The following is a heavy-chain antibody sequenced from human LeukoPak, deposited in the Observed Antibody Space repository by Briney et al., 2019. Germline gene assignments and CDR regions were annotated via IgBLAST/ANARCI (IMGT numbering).Heavy chain of an antibody. Sequence: PGGSLRLSCAASGFIFTGYFMSWVRQAPGKGLEWVASIKHDGSEKYYVDSVRGRFTNSRDNTKNLLYLQMSSLRAEGTAVYYCAADRGWRTSGYYLYYFEYWGQGTLVTFSS. J-gene: IGHJ4*02. D-gene: IGHD3-3*01. CDR1: GFIFTGYF. V-gene: IGHV3-7*01. CDR2: IKHDGSEK. CDR3: AADRGWRTSGYYLYYFEY.